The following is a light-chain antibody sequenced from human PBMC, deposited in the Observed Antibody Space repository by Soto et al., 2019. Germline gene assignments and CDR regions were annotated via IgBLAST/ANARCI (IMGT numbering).Light chain of an antibody. CDR3: MQGTHWPWT. Sequence: DVVMTQSPLSLPVTLGQPASISCRSSHSLVYSDGNIYLNWFQLRPGQSPRRLIYKVSDRDSGVPDKFSGSGSGTDFTLEISRVEAEDVRLYYCMQGTHWPWTFGQGTTVEIK. CDR2: KVS. V-gene: IGKV2-30*01. J-gene: IGKJ1*01. CDR1: HSLVYSDGNIY.